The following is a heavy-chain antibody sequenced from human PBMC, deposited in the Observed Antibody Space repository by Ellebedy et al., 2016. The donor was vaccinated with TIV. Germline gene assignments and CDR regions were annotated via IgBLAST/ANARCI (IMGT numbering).Heavy chain of an antibody. CDR3: ARVPSDYYMDV. CDR1: GYTFTDYY. J-gene: IGHJ6*03. Sequence: ASVKVSXXASGYTFTDYYMHWVRQAPGQGLEWLGLIIPNSGVTNYAQRFRGRVTMTRDTSITTAYLDLSSLTSDDTAVYYCARVPSDYYMDVWGKGTMVTVSS. V-gene: IGHV1-2*02. CDR2: IIPNSGVT.